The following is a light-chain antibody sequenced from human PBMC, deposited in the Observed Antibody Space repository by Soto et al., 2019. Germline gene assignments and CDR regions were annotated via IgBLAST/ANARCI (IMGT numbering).Light chain of an antibody. CDR2: DAS. J-gene: IGKJ2*01. Sequence: DIQMTQSPSPLSASVGDRVTITCRASQSISSWLAWYQQKPGKAPKLLIYDASSLESGVPSRFSGSGSGTEFTLASSSLQPDDLATYYCQQDNSYPYTFGQGTKLEIK. CDR1: QSISSW. CDR3: QQDNSYPYT. V-gene: IGKV1-5*01.